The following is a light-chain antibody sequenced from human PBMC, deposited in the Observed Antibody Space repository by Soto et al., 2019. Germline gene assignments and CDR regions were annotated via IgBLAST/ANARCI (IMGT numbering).Light chain of an antibody. CDR1: QGISSY. J-gene: IGKJ2*01. V-gene: IGKV1-9*01. CDR2: AAS. Sequence: DIQLTQSPSFLSASVGDRVTITCRASQGISSYLAWYQQKPGKAPKLLIYAASTLQSGVPSRFSGSGSGTEFTLTISSLQPEDFAVYYCQQYNNWPMYTFGQGTKLEIK. CDR3: QQYNNWPMYT.